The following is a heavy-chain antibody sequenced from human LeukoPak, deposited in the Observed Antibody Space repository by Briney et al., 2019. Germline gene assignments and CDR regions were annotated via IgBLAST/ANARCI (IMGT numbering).Heavy chain of an antibody. CDR1: GFIVSNYY. D-gene: IGHD2-2*01. Sequence: GGSLRLSCAASGFIVSNYYMSWFRQAPGKGLECVSVIYSGGATYYADSVKGRFTISRDNSKNTLYLQMNSLRAEDTAVYFCAREYGSGTFDWGQGTLVTVSS. V-gene: IGHV3-53*01. CDR2: IYSGGAT. CDR3: AREYGSGTFD. J-gene: IGHJ4*02.